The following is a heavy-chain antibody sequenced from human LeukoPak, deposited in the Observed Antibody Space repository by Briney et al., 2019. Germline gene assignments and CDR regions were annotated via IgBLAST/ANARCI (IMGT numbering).Heavy chain of an antibody. Sequence: ASVKVSCKASGGTSSNSSINWVRQAPGQGLEWMGGIIPMFERQNDAQRFRDRVTITADESSSTVYMELSSLRFDDTAVYYCARGMSTNRPTYRTGLAYWGQGTLVTVSS. V-gene: IGHV1-69*13. J-gene: IGHJ4*02. CDR1: GGTSSNSS. CDR2: IIPMFERQ. CDR3: ARGMSTNRPTYRTGLAY. D-gene: IGHD7-27*01.